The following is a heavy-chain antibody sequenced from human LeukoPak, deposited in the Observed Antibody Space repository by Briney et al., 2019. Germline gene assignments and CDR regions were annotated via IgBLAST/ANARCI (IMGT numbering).Heavy chain of an antibody. V-gene: IGHV3-7*01. CDR3: ARESGSRSYYYYMDV. Sequence: GGSLRLSCAASGFTFSSYWMSWVRQAPGKGLEWVANIKQDGSEKYYVDSVKGRFTISRDNAKNSLYLQMNSLRAEDTAVYYCARESGSRSYYYYMDVWGKGTTVTVSS. J-gene: IGHJ6*03. D-gene: IGHD2-15*01. CDR2: IKQDGSEK. CDR1: GFTFSSYW.